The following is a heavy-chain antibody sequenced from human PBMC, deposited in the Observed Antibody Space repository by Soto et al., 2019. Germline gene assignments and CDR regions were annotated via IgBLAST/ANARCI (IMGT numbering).Heavy chain of an antibody. D-gene: IGHD2-15*01. V-gene: IGHV1-3*01. J-gene: IGHJ4*02. CDR2: INAGNGNT. Sequence: GASVKVSCKASGYTFTSYAMHWVRQAPGQRLEWMGWINAGNGNTKYSQKFQGRVTITRDTSASTAYMELSSLRSEDTAVYYCATGTVARVYYFDYWGQGTLVTVSS. CDR1: GYTFTSYA. CDR3: ATGTVARVYYFDY.